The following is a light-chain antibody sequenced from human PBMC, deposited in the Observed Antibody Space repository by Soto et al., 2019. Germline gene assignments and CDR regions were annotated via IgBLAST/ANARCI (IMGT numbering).Light chain of an antibody. J-gene: IGLJ1*01. CDR2: DVS. CDR3: SSYTSSTTYV. CDR1: RRDVGGYKY. Sequence: LTHASSVLWAPGQSITLSLPGNRRDVGGYKYVSWYQQHPGKAPKLLIYDVSNRPSGVSNRFSGSKSGNTASLTISGLQAEDEADYYCSSYTSSTTYVFGTGTKVTVL. V-gene: IGLV2-14*01.